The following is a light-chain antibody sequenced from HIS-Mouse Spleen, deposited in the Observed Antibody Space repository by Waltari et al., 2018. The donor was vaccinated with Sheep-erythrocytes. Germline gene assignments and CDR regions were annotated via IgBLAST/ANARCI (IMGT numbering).Light chain of an antibody. V-gene: IGLV2-8*01. Sequence: QSALTQPPSASGSPGQSVTISCTGTSSDVGGYNYVSWYQQHPGKAPKLMIYEVSKRPSGVPDRCSGLQAEDEADYYCSSYAGSNNLVFGGGTKLTVL. CDR1: SSDVGGYNY. CDR2: EVS. CDR3: SSYAGSNNLV. J-gene: IGLJ2*01.